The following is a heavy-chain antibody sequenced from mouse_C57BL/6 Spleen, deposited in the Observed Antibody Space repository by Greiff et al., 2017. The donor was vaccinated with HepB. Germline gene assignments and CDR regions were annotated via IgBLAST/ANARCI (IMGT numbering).Heavy chain of an antibody. D-gene: IGHD1-1*01. V-gene: IGHV1-15*01. J-gene: IGHJ3*01. Sequence: VQLQQSGAELVRPGASVTLSCKASGYTFTDYEMHWVKQTPVHGLEWIGAIDPETGGTAYNQKFKGKAILTADKSSSTAYMELRSLTSEDSGVYYCTRSSYYGSMAWFAYWGQGTLVTVSA. CDR2: IDPETGGT. CDR3: TRSSYYGSMAWFAY. CDR1: GYTFTDYE.